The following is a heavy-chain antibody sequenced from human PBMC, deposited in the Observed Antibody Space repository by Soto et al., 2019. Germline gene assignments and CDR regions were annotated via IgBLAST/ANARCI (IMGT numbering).Heavy chain of an antibody. Sequence: SETLSLTCSVYGGSFSCDYCSWIRQPPVKWLDWIWQINHSGSTNYNPSLKSLFTISVDTSKNQFSLKLSSVTAADTAVYYCARVVILPIRLWLPLYYYYGMDVWGQGTTVTVSS. V-gene: IGHV4-34*01. CDR2: INHSGST. D-gene: IGHD5-18*01. CDR3: ARVVILPIRLWLPLYYYYGMDV. J-gene: IGHJ6*02. CDR1: GGSFSCDY.